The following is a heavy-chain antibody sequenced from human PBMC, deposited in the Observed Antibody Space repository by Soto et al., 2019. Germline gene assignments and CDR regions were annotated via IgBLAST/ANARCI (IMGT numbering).Heavy chain of an antibody. CDR3: ASGYDFWSGGAYMDV. CDR1: GYTFTSYA. CDR2: INAGNGNT. V-gene: IGHV1-3*01. Sequence: QVQLVQSGAEVKKPGASVKVSCKASGYTFTSYAMHWVRQAPGQRLEWMGWINAGNGNTKYSQKFQGRVTITRDTSASTAYMQLSSLRSEDTAVYYCASGYDFWSGGAYMDVWGKGTTVTVSS. D-gene: IGHD3-3*01. J-gene: IGHJ6*03.